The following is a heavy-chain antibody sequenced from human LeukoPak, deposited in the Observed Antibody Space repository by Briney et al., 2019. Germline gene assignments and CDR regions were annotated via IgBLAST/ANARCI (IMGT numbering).Heavy chain of an antibody. V-gene: IGHV4-59*08. D-gene: IGHD3-22*01. Sequence: SETLSLTCTASGGSISSYYWSWIRQPPGKGLEWIGYIYYSGSTNYNPSLKSRVTISVDTSKNQFSLKLSSVTAADTAVYYCARLHYDSSGYYYFDYWGQGTLVTVSS. J-gene: IGHJ4*02. CDR2: IYYSGST. CDR1: GGSISSYY. CDR3: ARLHYDSSGYYYFDY.